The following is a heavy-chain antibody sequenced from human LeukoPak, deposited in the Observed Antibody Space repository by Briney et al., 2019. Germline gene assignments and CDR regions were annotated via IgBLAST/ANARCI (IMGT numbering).Heavy chain of an antibody. Sequence: GESLKISCNSSGYIYTSYWIGWVRQVPGKGLEWMGIIYPGDSDTRYSPSFQGQVTISADKSISTAYLQWSSLKASDTAMYCARLGSRHAYNWGDLWGQGTLVSVSS. CDR3: ARLGSRHAYNWGDL. CDR2: IYPGDSDT. D-gene: IGHD5-24*01. J-gene: IGHJ5*02. CDR1: GYIYTSYW. V-gene: IGHV5-51*01.